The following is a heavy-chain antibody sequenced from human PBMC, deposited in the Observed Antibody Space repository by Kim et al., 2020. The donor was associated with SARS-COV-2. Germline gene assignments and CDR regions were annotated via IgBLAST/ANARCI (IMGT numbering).Heavy chain of an antibody. V-gene: IGHV3-21*01. CDR2: ISSSSSYI. J-gene: IGHJ4*02. Sequence: GGSLRLSCAASGFTFSSYSMNWVRQAPGKGLEWVSSISSSSSYIYYADSVKGRFTISRDNAKNSLYLQMNSLRAEDTAVYYCAGDRYCSGGSCYSFDYWGQGTLVTVSS. CDR3: AGDRYCSGGSCYSFDY. D-gene: IGHD2-15*01. CDR1: GFTFSSYS.